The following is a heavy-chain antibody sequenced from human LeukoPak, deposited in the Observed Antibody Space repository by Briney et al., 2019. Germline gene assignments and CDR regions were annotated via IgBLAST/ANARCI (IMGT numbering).Heavy chain of an antibody. Sequence: GGSLRLSCAASGFTFSSYAMSWVRQAPGKGLEWVSAISGSDGRTYHADSVKGRFTISRDNSKNTLYLQMNRLRAEDTAVYYSCIAVAGTHYGMDVWGQGTTVTVSS. J-gene: IGHJ6*02. V-gene: IGHV3-23*01. CDR2: ISGSDGRT. CDR3: CIAVAGTHYGMDV. CDR1: GFTFSSYA. D-gene: IGHD6-19*01.